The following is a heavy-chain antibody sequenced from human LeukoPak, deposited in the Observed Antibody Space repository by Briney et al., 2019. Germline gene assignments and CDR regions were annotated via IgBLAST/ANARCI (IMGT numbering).Heavy chain of an antibody. CDR1: GYTFTGYY. Sequence: ASVKVSCKASGYTFTGYYMHWVRQAPGQGLEWMGWINPNSGGTNYAQKFQGRVTMTRDTSISTAYMELSRLRSDDTAVYYCARGVGGHTKNFDYWGQGTLVTVSS. D-gene: IGHD3-16*01. CDR2: INPNSGGT. CDR3: ARGVGGHTKNFDY. V-gene: IGHV1-2*02. J-gene: IGHJ4*02.